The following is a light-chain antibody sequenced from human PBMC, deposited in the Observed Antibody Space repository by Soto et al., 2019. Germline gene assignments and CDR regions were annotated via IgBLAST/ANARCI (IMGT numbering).Light chain of an antibody. Sequence: SYELTQPPSVSVSPGQTASITCSGDKLGDKYACWYQQKPGQSPVLVIYQDSKRPSGIPERFSGSNSGNTATLTISGTQAMDEADYYSQAWDSSPAAVVFGGGTKLTVL. J-gene: IGLJ2*01. CDR2: QDS. CDR3: QAWDSSPAAVV. CDR1: KLGDKY. V-gene: IGLV3-1*01.